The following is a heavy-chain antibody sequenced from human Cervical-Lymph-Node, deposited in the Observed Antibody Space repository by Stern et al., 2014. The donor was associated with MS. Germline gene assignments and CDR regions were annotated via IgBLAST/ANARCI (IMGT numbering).Heavy chain of an antibody. CDR2: IVVGSGNT. CDR1: GFTFTSSA. CDR3: AAGYYYDSSGSTSDYYYGMDV. V-gene: IGHV1-58*01. D-gene: IGHD3-22*01. Sequence: QLEESGPEVKKPGTSVKGSCKASGFTFTSSAVQWVRQARGQRLEWIGWIVVGSGNTNYAQKFQERVTITRDMSTSTAYMELSSLRSEDTAVYYCAAGYYYDSSGSTSDYYYGMDVWGQGTTVTVSS. J-gene: IGHJ6*02.